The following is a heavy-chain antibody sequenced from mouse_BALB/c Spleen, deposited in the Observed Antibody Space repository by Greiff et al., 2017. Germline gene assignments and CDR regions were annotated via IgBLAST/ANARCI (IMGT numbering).Heavy chain of an antibody. CDR3: TTQMKYYGSSYDY. D-gene: IGHD1-1*01. CDR1: GYTFTSYY. Sequence: QVQLQQSGAELVKPGASVKLSCKASGYTFTSYYMYWVKQRPGQGLEWIGEINPSNGGTNFNEKFKSKATLTVDKSSSTAYMQLSSLTSEDSAVYYCTTQMKYYGSSYDYWGQGTTLTVSS. J-gene: IGHJ2*01. V-gene: IGHV1S81*02. CDR2: INPSNGGT.